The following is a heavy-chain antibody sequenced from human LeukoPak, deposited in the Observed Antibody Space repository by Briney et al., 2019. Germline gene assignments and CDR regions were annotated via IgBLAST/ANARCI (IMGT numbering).Heavy chain of an antibody. CDR1: GFTFSSYW. CDR2: IKDDGSEK. V-gene: IGHV3-7*03. CDR3: ARDPSNTSSSNPYFDY. J-gene: IGHJ4*02. D-gene: IGHD2-15*01. Sequence: GGSLRLSCVGSGFTFSSYWMTWVRQAPGKGLEWVANIKDDGSEKYSVDSVKGRFTISRDNAKNLLYLQMSSLRAEDTAVYYCARDPSNTSSSNPYFDYWGQGTLVTVSS.